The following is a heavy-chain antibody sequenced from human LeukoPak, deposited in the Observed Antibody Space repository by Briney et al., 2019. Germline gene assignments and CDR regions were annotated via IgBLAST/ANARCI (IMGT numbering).Heavy chain of an antibody. CDR2: MNPNSGNT. Sequence: ASVKVSCKASRYTFTSYDINWVRQATGQGLEWMGWMNPNSGNTGYAQKFQGRVTMTRNTSISTAYMELSSLRSEDTAVYYCARAEANWGLIRSRYFDYWGQGTLVTVSS. D-gene: IGHD7-27*01. CDR3: ARAEANWGLIRSRYFDY. J-gene: IGHJ4*02. V-gene: IGHV1-8*01. CDR1: RYTFTSYD.